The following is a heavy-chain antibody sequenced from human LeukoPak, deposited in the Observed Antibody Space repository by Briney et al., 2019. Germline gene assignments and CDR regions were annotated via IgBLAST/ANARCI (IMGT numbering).Heavy chain of an antibody. J-gene: IGHJ4*02. V-gene: IGHV4-39*01. CDR3: ARRSGSYDFDY. D-gene: IGHD1-26*01. Sequence: SGTLSLTCTVSGGSISSSSYYWGWIRQPPGKGLEWIGSVHYSGSTYYNPSLKSRVTISVDTSKNQFSLKLSSVAAADTAVYYCARRSGSYDFDYWGQGTLVTVSS. CDR2: VHYSGST. CDR1: GGSISSSSYY.